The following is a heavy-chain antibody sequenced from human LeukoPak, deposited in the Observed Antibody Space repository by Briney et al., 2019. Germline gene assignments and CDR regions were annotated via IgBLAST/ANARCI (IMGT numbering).Heavy chain of an antibody. J-gene: IGHJ4*02. CDR1: GGTFSSYA. CDR3: ATDQTDY. V-gene: IGHV1-69*06. Sequence: ASVKVSCKASGGTFSSYAISWVRQAPGQGLERMGGSIPIFGTANYAQKFQGRVTMTEYTSTDTAYMEPSSLRSEATAVYYCATDQTDYWGQGTLVTVSS. CDR2: SIPIFGTA.